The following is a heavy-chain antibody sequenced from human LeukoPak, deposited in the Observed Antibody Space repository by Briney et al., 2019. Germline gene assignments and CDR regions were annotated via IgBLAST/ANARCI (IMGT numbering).Heavy chain of an antibody. D-gene: IGHD4/OR15-4a*01. J-gene: IGHJ4*02. CDR2: IYTDGST. V-gene: IGHV3-53*01. CDR3: ARDRPYGGLNGFDY. Sequence: PGGSLRLACAVSGFFLSNDYMNWVRQAPGKGLEWVSIIYTDGSTYYSDSVRGRFTISRDNYKNTLYLQMNSLTADDTAVYYCARDRPYGGLNGFDYWGQGTLVTVST. CDR1: GFFLSNDY.